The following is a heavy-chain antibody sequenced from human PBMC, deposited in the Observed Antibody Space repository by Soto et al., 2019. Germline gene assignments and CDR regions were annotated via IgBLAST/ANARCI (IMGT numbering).Heavy chain of an antibody. D-gene: IGHD6-19*01. CDR3: AKDSLPVGGEMAHVDY. J-gene: IGHJ4*02. V-gene: IGHV3-33*06. CDR2: IWYDGSKK. CDR1: GFTFSRSG. Sequence: GGSLRLSCAVSGFTFSRSGMHWVRQAPGKGLEWVAAIWYDGSKKYYADSVKGRFTISRDNSKSTMYLQMESLRAEDTAVYYCAKDSLPVGGEMAHVDYWGQGTLVTVSS.